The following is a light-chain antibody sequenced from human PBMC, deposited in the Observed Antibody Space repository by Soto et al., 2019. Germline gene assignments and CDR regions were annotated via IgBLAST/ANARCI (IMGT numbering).Light chain of an antibody. CDR2: DAS. Sequence: EIVLTQSPATLSLSPGERATLSCRASQSVSSYLAWYQQKPGQAPRLLIYDASNRATTIPARFSGSGSGTDFILTISSLEPEDFAVYYCQQRSNWPGTFGQGNKVEIK. CDR1: QSVSSY. J-gene: IGKJ1*01. CDR3: QQRSNWPGT. V-gene: IGKV3-11*01.